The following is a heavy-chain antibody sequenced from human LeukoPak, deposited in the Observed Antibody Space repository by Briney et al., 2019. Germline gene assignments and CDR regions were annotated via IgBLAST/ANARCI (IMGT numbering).Heavy chain of an antibody. V-gene: IGHV4-34*01. Sequence: PSETLSLTCAVYGGSFSGYYWSWIRHPPGKGLEWIGEINHSGSANYNPSLKSRVTISVDTSKNQFSLKLSSVTAADTAVYYCASGSGSYYLHWGQGTLVTVSS. J-gene: IGHJ4*02. CDR1: GGSFSGYY. CDR2: INHSGSA. CDR3: ASGSGSYYLH. D-gene: IGHD3-10*01.